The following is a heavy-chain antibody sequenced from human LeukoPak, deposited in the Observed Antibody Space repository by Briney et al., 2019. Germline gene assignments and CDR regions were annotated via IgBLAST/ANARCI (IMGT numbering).Heavy chain of an antibody. CDR3: ARQYSDILTGYHRGELYWYFDL. CDR1: GGSFSGYY. D-gene: IGHD3-9*01. CDR2: IYSSGST. J-gene: IGHJ2*01. V-gene: IGHV4-59*10. Sequence: SETLSLTCAVYGGSFSGYYWSWIRQPAGKGLEWIGRIYSSGSTNYKPSLKSRVTISLDTSKNQFSLKLSSLTAADTAVYYCARQYSDILTGYHRGELYWYFDLWGRGTLVTVSS.